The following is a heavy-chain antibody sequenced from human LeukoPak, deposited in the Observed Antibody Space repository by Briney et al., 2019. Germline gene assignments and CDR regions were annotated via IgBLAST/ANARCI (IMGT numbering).Heavy chain of an antibody. CDR2: ISGSGNSM. Sequence: GGSLRLSCAASGFTFRSYRINWVRQAPGKGLEWVSSISGSGNSMYYVDSVKGRFTISRDNARNSADLQMNSLRAEDTAVYYCARDSTTYGSPGYRPIDDWGLGILVTVS. V-gene: IGHV3-21*06. D-gene: IGHD2-15*01. CDR1: GFTFRSYR. J-gene: IGHJ4*02. CDR3: ARDSTTYGSPGYRPIDD.